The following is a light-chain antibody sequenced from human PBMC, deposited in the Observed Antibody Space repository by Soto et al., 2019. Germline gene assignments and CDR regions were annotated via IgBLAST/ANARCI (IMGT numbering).Light chain of an antibody. Sequence: QAVLTQPPSASGTPGQRVTISCSGSRSNIGSNPVNWYQQLPGTAPKLLIDSNNQRPSGVPDRFSGSRSGTSASLAISGLQSEDEADYYCAAWDDSLYGWVFGTGTKLTVL. CDR2: SNN. CDR1: RSNIGSNP. J-gene: IGLJ1*01. CDR3: AAWDDSLYGWV. V-gene: IGLV1-44*01.